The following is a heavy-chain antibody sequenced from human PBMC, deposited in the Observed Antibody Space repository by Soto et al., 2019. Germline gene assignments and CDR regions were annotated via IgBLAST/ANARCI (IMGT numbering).Heavy chain of an antibody. J-gene: IGHJ5*02. Sequence: GGSLRLSCAASGFTFSSYGMHWVRQAPGKGLEWVAVIWYDGSNKYYADSVKGRFTISRDNSKNTLYLQMNSLRAEDTAVYYCAKESCGGSCYSMPSWFDPWGQGTLVTVSS. V-gene: IGHV3-30*02. CDR2: IWYDGSNK. CDR3: AKESCGGSCYSMPSWFDP. CDR1: GFTFSSYG. D-gene: IGHD2-15*01.